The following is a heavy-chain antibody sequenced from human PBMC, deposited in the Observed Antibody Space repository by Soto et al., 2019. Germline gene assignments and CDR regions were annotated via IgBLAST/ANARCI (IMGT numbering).Heavy chain of an antibody. Sequence: EVQLLESGGGLVQPGGSLRLSCVASGFSFSGYAMSWVRQAPGKGLVWVSSMTATGVSIYYADSVRGRFTISRDNSKNTLYLQMSSLRAEDTARYYCAKDSIPYSSSYDLDYWGRGALVTVSS. CDR3: AKDSIPYSSSYDLDY. CDR2: MTATGVSI. D-gene: IGHD6-6*01. CDR1: GFSFSGYA. J-gene: IGHJ4*02. V-gene: IGHV3-23*01.